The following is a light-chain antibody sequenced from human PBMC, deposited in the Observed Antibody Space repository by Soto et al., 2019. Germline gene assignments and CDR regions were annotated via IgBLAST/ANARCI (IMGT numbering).Light chain of an antibody. CDR3: ETWDTSLSAVI. V-gene: IGLV1-51*01. J-gene: IGLJ2*01. Sequence: QSVLTQPPSVSAAPGQTVTISCSGSSSNIGNNYVSWYKQPPGTAPKLLIYDNDKRPSGIPDRFSGSKSGTSATLGITGLQTGDEADYYCETWDTSLSAVIFGGGTKVTVL. CDR1: SSNIGNNY. CDR2: DND.